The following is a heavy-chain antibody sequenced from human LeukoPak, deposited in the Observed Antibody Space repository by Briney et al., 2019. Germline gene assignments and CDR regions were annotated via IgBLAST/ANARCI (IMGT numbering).Heavy chain of an antibody. V-gene: IGHV5-51*01. D-gene: IGHD3-10*01. Sequence: GESLKISCKASGFTFTNYWIGWVRQMPGKGLEYMGITFPGDSDIRYSPSFQGQVTISADKSISTAYLQWSSLKASDTAMYYCARLVTMVRGVIINGWFDPWGQGTLVTVSS. CDR3: ARLVTMVRGVIINGWFDP. CDR1: GFTFTNYW. J-gene: IGHJ5*02. CDR2: TFPGDSDI.